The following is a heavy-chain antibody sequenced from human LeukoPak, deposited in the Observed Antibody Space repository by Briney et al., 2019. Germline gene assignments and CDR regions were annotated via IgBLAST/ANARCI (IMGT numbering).Heavy chain of an antibody. CDR3: ARGRISSSY. Sequence: ASVKVSCKASGGTFSSYAISWVRQAPGQGLEWMGIINPSGGSTIYAQKFQGRVTMTRDTSTSTIYMELSSLRSEDTAVYYCARGRISSSYWGQGTLVTVSS. J-gene: IGHJ4*02. D-gene: IGHD6-13*01. V-gene: IGHV1-46*01. CDR2: INPSGGST. CDR1: GGTFSSYA.